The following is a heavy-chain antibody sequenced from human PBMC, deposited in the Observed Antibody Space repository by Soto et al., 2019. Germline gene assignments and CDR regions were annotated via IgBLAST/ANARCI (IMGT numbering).Heavy chain of an antibody. V-gene: IGHV3-15*01. Sequence: GGLGVPGSASGFTFSNAWMSWVRQAPGKGLEWVGLIKSKTDCGTTDYAATVKGRFTISRDDSKNTLYLQMNSLKTEDTAVYYRTTDLWFGEQNSDYWGQGTLVTVYS. CDR3: TTDLWFGEQNSDY. CDR1: GFTFSNAW. D-gene: IGHD3-10*01. J-gene: IGHJ4*02. CDR2: IKSKTDCGTT.